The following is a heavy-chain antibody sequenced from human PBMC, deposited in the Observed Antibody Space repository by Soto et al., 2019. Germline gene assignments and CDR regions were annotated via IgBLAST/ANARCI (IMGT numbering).Heavy chain of an antibody. CDR1: GGSISSSSYY. D-gene: IGHD3-3*01. CDR3: ARISLRFLEWLSERYFDY. J-gene: IGHJ4*02. Sequence: SETLSLTCTVSGGSISSSSYYWGWIRQPPGKGLEWIGSIYYSGSTYYNPSLKSRVTISVDTSKNQFSLKLSSVTAADTAVYYCARISLRFLEWLSERYFDYWGQGTLVTVSS. CDR2: IYYSGST. V-gene: IGHV4-39*01.